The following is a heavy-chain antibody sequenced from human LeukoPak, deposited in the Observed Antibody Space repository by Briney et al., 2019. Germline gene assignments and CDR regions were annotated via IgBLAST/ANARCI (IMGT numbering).Heavy chain of an antibody. CDR1: GFTFSSYW. D-gene: IGHD5-18*01. V-gene: IGHV3-64D*09. CDR2: ISSNGGST. Sequence: GGSLRLSCAASGFTFSSYWMHWVRQAPGKGLEYVSAISSNGGSTYYADSVKGRFIISRDNSKNTLYLQMSSLRAEDTAVYYCVKGGVQLWLPDFDYWGQGTLVTVSS. CDR3: VKGGVQLWLPDFDY. J-gene: IGHJ4*02.